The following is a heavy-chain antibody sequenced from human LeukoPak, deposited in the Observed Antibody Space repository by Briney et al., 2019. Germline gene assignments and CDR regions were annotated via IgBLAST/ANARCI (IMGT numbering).Heavy chain of an antibody. Sequence: ASVKVSCKASGYTFTGYYMHWVRQAPGQRLEWMGWINPNSGGTNYAQKFQGRVTMTRDTSISTAYMELSRLRSDDTAVYYCARGPYYDFWSGSADYYYYMDVWSKGTTVTVSS. CDR2: INPNSGGT. J-gene: IGHJ6*03. CDR3: ARGPYYDFWSGSADYYYYMDV. V-gene: IGHV1-2*02. D-gene: IGHD3-3*01. CDR1: GYTFTGYY.